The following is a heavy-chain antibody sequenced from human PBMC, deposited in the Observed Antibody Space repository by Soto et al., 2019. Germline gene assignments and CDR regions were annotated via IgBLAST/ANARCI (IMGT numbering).Heavy chain of an antibody. D-gene: IGHD2-8*01. J-gene: IGHJ6*03. CDR1: GGSISSISYY. CDR2: IYYSGST. CDR3: ARIRILIVLMVHYYYYMDV. Sequence: SETLSLTCTVSGGSISSISYYWGWIRQPPGKGLEWIGSIYYSGSTYYNPSLKSRVTISVDTSKNQFSLKLSSVTAADTAVYYCARIRILIVLMVHYYYYMDVWGKGTTVTVSS. V-gene: IGHV4-39*01.